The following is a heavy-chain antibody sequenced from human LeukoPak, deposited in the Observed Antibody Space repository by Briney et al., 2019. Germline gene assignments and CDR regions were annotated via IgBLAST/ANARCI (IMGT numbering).Heavy chain of an antibody. CDR3: ANSGGDYGEYYFDY. Sequence: GGSLRLSCAASGFTFSSYGMHWVRQAPGKGLEWVAFIRYDGSNKYYADSVKGRFTISRDNSKNTLYLQMNSLRAEDTAMYYCANSGGDYGEYYFDYWGQGTLVTVSS. V-gene: IGHV3-30*02. J-gene: IGHJ4*02. CDR1: GFTFSSYG. CDR2: IRYDGSNK. D-gene: IGHD4-17*01.